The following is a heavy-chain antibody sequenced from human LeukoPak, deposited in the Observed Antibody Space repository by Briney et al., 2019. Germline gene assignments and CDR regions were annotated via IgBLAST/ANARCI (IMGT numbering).Heavy chain of an antibody. V-gene: IGHV3-23*01. D-gene: IGHD3-22*01. Sequence: GGSLRLSCAASGFTFSSYGMHWVRQAPGKGLEWVSAISGSGGSTYYADSVKGRFTISRDNSKNTLYLQMNSLRAEDTAVYYCATQAFYYDSTGYSVYFDYWGQGTLVTVSS. CDR2: ISGSGGST. CDR3: ATQAFYYDSTGYSVYFDY. J-gene: IGHJ4*02. CDR1: GFTFSSYG.